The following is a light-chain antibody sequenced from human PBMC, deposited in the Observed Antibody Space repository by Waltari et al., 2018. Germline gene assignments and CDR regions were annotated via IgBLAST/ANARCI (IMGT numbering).Light chain of an antibody. CDR1: KLGDKY. V-gene: IGLV3-1*01. J-gene: IGLJ2*01. CDR3: QAWDSSTAV. CDR2: QDS. Sequence: SYELTHPPSVSVSPGQTASITCSGDKLGDKYACWYQQKPGQSPVLVIYQDSKRPSGIPERFSGSNYGNTATLTISGTQAMDEADYYCQAWDSSTAVFGGGTKLTVL.